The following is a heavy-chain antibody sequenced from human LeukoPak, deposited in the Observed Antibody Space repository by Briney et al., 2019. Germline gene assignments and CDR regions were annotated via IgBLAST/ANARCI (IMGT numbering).Heavy chain of an antibody. J-gene: IGHJ4*02. V-gene: IGHV3-23*01. Sequence: GGSLRLSRAASRFSFSSYAMSWVRQAPGKGLEWVSGISGSGDNTYYVDSVKGRFTISRDNSKNTLYLQMSSLRAEDTAVYYCAKDHWDYWGQGTLVTVSS. D-gene: IGHD1-1*01. CDR2: ISGSGDNT. CDR3: AKDHWDY. CDR1: RFSFSSYA.